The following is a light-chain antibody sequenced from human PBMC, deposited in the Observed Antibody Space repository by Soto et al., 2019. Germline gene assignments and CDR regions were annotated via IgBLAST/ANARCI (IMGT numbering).Light chain of an antibody. CDR1: QSVSSSY. CDR3: RQYGSSPQP. Sequence: EIVLTQSPGTLSLSPGERATLSCRASQSVSSSYLAWYQQKPGQAPRLLIYGASSRATGIPDRFSGSGSGTDFTLTISRLEPEDFAVYYCRQYGSSPQPFGQGTKLEIK. J-gene: IGKJ2*01. V-gene: IGKV3-20*01. CDR2: GAS.